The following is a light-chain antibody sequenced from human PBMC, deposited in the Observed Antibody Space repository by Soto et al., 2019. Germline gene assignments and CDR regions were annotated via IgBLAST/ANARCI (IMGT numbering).Light chain of an antibody. CDR3: QQRSNWPIT. CDR2: DAS. Sequence: EIVLTQSPATMYLSPGERVTLSCRASQSVSSYLAWYQQKPGQAHRLLIYDASNRATGIPARFSGGGSGTDFTLTISSLEPEDFAVYYFQQRSNWPITFGQGTRLEIK. V-gene: IGKV3-11*01. J-gene: IGKJ5*01. CDR1: QSVSSY.